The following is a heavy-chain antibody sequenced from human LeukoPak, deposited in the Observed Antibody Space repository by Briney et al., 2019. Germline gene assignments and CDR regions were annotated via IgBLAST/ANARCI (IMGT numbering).Heavy chain of an antibody. CDR2: INHSGST. J-gene: IGHJ4*02. CDR3: ARDPMI. D-gene: IGHD3-16*01. Sequence: SETLSLTCTVSGGSISSYCWSWIRQPPGKGLEWIGEINHSGSTNYNPSLKSRVTMSVDTSKNQFSLKLSSVTAADTAVYYCARDPMIWGQGTLVTVSS. V-gene: IGHV4-34*01. CDR1: GGSISSYC.